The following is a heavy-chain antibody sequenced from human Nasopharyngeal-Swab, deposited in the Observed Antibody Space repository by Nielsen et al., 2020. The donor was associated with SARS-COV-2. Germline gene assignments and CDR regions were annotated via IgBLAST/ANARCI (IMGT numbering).Heavy chain of an antibody. Sequence: GESLKISCAASGFTFSSYSMNWVRQAPGKGLEWVSYISSSSSTIYYADSVKGRFTISRDNAKNSLYLQMNSLRAEDTAVYYCARDTGRSKMKLSDYWGQGTLVTVSS. CDR2: ISSSSSTI. J-gene: IGHJ4*02. CDR3: ARDTGRSKMKLSDY. D-gene: IGHD2/OR15-2a*01. V-gene: IGHV3-48*04. CDR1: GFTFSSYS.